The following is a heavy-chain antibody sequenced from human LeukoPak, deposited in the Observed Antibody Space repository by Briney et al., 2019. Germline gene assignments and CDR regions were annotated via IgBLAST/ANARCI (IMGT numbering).Heavy chain of an antibody. D-gene: IGHD6-19*01. CDR1: GGSISISSYY. CDR2: IHYTGTT. V-gene: IGHV4-39*01. Sequence: SETLSLTCTVSGGSISISSYYWAWIRQPPGKGLEWIGTIHYTGTTYYKSSLTSRVTISVNTSKNQFSLMLSSVTAADTAVYYCGRRRVAGTRAFDIWGQGTMVTV. CDR3: GRRRVAGTRAFDI. J-gene: IGHJ3*02.